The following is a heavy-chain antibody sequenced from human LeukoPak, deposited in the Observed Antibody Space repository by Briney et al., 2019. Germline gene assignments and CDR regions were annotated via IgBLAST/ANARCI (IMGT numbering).Heavy chain of an antibody. V-gene: IGHV4-59*01. Sequence: SETLSLTCTVSGGSISSYYWSWIRQPPGKGLEWIGYIYYSGSTNYNPSLKSRVTISVDTSKNQFSLKLSSVTAADTAVYYCARGASLRYFDWLLYPDAFDIWGQGTMVTVSS. CDR1: GGSISSYY. CDR2: IYYSGST. J-gene: IGHJ3*02. CDR3: ARGASLRYFDWLLYPDAFDI. D-gene: IGHD3-9*01.